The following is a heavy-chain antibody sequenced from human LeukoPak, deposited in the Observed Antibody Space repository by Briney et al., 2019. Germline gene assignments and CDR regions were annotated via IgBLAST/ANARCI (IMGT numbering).Heavy chain of an antibody. CDR1: GGSISSYY. CDR2: IHYSGST. V-gene: IGHV4-59*08. D-gene: IGHD3-22*01. Sequence: SDTLSLTCTVSGGSISSYYWSWSRQPPGKGLEWIGCIHYSGSTNYNPSLKSRVTISVDTSKNQFSLKLSSVTAADTAMYYCARHGGPSDSSGYLYYLDSWGQGTLVTVSS. J-gene: IGHJ4*02. CDR3: ARHGGPSDSSGYLYYLDS.